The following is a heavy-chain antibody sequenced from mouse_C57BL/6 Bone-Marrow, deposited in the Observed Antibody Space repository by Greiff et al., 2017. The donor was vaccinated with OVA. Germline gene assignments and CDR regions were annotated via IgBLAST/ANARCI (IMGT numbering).Heavy chain of an antibody. CDR2: IYPGDGDT. V-gene: IGHV1-82*01. CDR1: GYAFSSSW. CDR3: ARGKTAQATRLFAY. Sequence: VQRVESGPELVKPGASVKISCKASGYAFSSSWMNWVKQRPGKGLEWIGRIYPGDGDTNYNGKFKGKATLTADKSSSTAYMQLSSLTSEDSAVYFCARGKTAQATRLFAYWGQGTLVTVSA. D-gene: IGHD3-2*02. J-gene: IGHJ3*01.